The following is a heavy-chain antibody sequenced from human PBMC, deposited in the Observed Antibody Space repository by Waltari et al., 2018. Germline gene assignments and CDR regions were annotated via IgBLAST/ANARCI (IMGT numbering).Heavy chain of an antibody. J-gene: IGHJ5*02. CDR2: IVPGEADT. CDR3: ARTPYYYDSSGYPNWFDP. D-gene: IGHD3-22*01. V-gene: IGHV5-51*03. Sequence: EVQLVQSGAEVKKPGESLKISCKGSGYSFTSYWIGWVRQMPGKGLEWMGIIVPGEADTRYSPSLQGQFTSSADKSISTAYLQWSSLKASDTAMYYCARTPYYYDSSGYPNWFDPWGQGTLVTVSS. CDR1: GYSFTSYW.